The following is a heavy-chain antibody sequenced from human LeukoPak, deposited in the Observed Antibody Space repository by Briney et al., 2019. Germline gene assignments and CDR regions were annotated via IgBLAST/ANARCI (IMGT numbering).Heavy chain of an antibody. CDR2: INSDESDT. Sequence: GGSLRLSCAASGFTFSSYWMYWVRQAPGKGLVWVSRINSDESDTTYADSVKGRFTISRDNTKNTLYLQMNSLRVEDTAVYYCARAGYNWEHDYWGQGTLVTVSS. D-gene: IGHD5-24*01. CDR1: GFTFSSYW. J-gene: IGHJ4*02. CDR3: ARAGYNWEHDY. V-gene: IGHV3-74*01.